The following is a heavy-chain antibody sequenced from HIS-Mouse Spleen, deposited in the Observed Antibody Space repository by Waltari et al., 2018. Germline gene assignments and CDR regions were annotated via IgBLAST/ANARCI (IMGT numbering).Heavy chain of an antibody. Sequence: QLQLQESGPGLVKPSETLSLTGTVSGGSISSSSYYWGWIRQPPGQGLEWIGIIYYSGSTYYNPSLKSRVTISVDTSKNQFSLKLSSVTAADTAVYYCAREIPYSSSWYDWYFDLWGRGTLVTVSS. CDR3: AREIPYSSSWYDWYFDL. CDR2: IYYSGST. D-gene: IGHD6-13*01. CDR1: GGSISSSSYY. V-gene: IGHV4-39*07. J-gene: IGHJ2*01.